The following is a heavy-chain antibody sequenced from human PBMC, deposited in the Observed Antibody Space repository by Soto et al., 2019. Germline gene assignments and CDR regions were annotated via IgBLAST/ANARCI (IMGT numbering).Heavy chain of an antibody. J-gene: IGHJ4*02. D-gene: IGHD6-13*01. CDR3: AKDRSSSWTFDY. V-gene: IGHV3-30*18. CDR1: GFTFSRNG. CDR2: ISYDGSNR. Sequence: QVQLVESGGGVVQPGRSLTLSCAASGFTFSRNGMHWVRQAPGKGLEWVAVISYDGSNRYYADSVKGRFTISRDNSKNTLYLQMNSLTAEDTAVYYCAKDRSSSWTFDYWGQGTLVTVS.